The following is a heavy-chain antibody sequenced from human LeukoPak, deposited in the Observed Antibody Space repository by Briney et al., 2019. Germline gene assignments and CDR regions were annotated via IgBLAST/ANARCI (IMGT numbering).Heavy chain of an antibody. Sequence: GRSLRLSCAASGFTFSNYGMHWVRQAPGKGLQWVAVISYDGTNKYYADSVKGRFTISRDNSKNTLYLQMDSLRDEDTAVYYCAKDLVATIDLYYFDYWGQGTLVTVSS. CDR3: AKDLVATIDLYYFDY. V-gene: IGHV3-30*18. D-gene: IGHD5-12*01. CDR2: ISYDGTNK. J-gene: IGHJ4*02. CDR1: GFTFSNYG.